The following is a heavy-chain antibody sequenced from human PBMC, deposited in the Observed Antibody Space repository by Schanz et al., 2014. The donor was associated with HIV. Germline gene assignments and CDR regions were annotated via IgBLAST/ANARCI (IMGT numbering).Heavy chain of an antibody. Sequence: QVQLVQSGAEVKKPGASVKVSCKASGYTFSDHYIHWMRQAPGQGLEWMAIINPLTAATSYAQKVQGRLTMTRDTSTGTVYMQLNNLRSEDTAVYYCARAPYRSGWYGVDYWGQGTLVTVSS. V-gene: IGHV1-46*01. J-gene: IGHJ4*02. CDR2: INPLTAAT. D-gene: IGHD6-19*01. CDR3: ARAPYRSGWYGVDY. CDR1: GYTFSDHY.